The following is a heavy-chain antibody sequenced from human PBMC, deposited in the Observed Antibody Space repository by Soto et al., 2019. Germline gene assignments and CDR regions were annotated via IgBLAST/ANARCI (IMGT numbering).Heavy chain of an antibody. CDR3: ARDRIGSRGYSGYDWDNWFDP. CDR2: IYYSGST. Sequence: SETLSLTCAVYGGSFSGYYWSWIRQPPGKGLEWIGYIYYSGSTNYNPSLKSRVTISVDTSKNQFSLKLSSVTAADTAVYYCARDRIGSRGYSGYDWDNWFDPWGQGTLVTVSS. D-gene: IGHD5-12*01. J-gene: IGHJ5*02. V-gene: IGHV4-59*01. CDR1: GGSFSGYY.